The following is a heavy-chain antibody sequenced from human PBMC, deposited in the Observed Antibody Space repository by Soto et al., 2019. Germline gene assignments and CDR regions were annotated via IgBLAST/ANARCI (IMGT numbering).Heavy chain of an antibody. CDR3: VRTIVGATKGGWFDP. D-gene: IGHD1-26*01. V-gene: IGHV3-23*01. CDR1: GFPFSSYT. J-gene: IGHJ5*02. CDR2: FSGRDATT. Sequence: GGYLRLSCAASGFPFSSYTMSWVRQSPGKGLEWVSSFSGRDATTYYADSVKGRFTISRDNSKNTLYLQMNSLRVEDTALYFCVRTIVGATKGGWFDPWGQGALVTVSS.